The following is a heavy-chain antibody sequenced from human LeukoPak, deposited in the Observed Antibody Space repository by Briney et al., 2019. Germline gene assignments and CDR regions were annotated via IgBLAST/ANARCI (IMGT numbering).Heavy chain of an antibody. CDR3: ARHTSGQPFDY. D-gene: IGHD6-19*01. V-gene: IGHV3-7*03. J-gene: IGHJ4*02. CDR2: IRKDGGET. Sequence: WGSLRLSCAASGFPFSNYWMNWVRQAPGNALEWVAYIRKDGGETSYVDSLKGRFTISRDTAKNSLYLQMNSLRAEDTAVYYCARHTSGQPFDYWGQGTLVTVSS. CDR1: GFPFSNYW.